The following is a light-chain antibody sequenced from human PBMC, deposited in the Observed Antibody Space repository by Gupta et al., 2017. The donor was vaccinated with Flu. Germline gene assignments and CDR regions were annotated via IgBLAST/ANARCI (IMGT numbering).Light chain of an antibody. CDR2: AAS. V-gene: IGKV1-39*01. Sequence: DIQMTLSPSSLSASVGDRVTITCRASQSISSYLNWYQQKPGKAPKLLIYAASRVQSGVPSRFSGSGSGTDFTLTISRLQPEDFATYYCQQRDSTPKSFGRGTKVEIK. CDR3: QQRDSTPKS. CDR1: QSISSY. J-gene: IGKJ4*01.